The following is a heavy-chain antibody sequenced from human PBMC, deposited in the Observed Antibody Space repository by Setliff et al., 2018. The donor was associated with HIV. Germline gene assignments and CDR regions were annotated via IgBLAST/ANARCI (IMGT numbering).Heavy chain of an antibody. J-gene: IGHJ3*02. Sequence: SETLSLTCTVSGYSISSGYYWGWTRQPPGKGLEWIGSIYHSGSTYYNPSLKSRVTISVDTSKNQFSLKLTSVTAADTAVYYCRVWILRDTSDIWGQGTVVTVSS. CDR1: GYSISSGYY. CDR3: RVWILRDTSDI. D-gene: IGHD1-1*01. CDR2: IYHSGST. V-gene: IGHV4-38-2*02.